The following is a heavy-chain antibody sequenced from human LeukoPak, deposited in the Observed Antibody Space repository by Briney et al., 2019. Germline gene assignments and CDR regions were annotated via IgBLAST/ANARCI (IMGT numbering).Heavy chain of an antibody. D-gene: IGHD5-18*01. V-gene: IGHV4-59*01. J-gene: IGHJ4*02. CDR2: IYYSGST. Sequence: SETLSLTCSVSGGSNSSYYWSWIRQPPGKGLEWIGYIYYSGSTNYNPSLKSRVTISVDTSKNQFSLKLSSVTAADTAVYYCAIVSWYSYGPGIDYWGQGTLVTVSS. CDR1: GGSNSSYY. CDR3: AIVSWYSYGPGIDY.